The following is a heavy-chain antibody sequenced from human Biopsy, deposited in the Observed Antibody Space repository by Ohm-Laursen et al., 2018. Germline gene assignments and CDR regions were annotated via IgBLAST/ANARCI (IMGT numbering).Heavy chain of an antibody. CDR3: ARVEAGTYDALDI. D-gene: IGHD1-26*01. Sequence: SDTLSLTCSASGRFMNGYERSWIRLAPGKGLEWIGYIYYSGGTKYNPSLASRVTFSVDMSKSQFSLKLYSVTAADTAVYYCARVEAGTYDALDIWGQGTLVAVSA. CDR2: IYYSGGT. CDR1: GRFMNGYE. V-gene: IGHV4-59*07. J-gene: IGHJ3*02.